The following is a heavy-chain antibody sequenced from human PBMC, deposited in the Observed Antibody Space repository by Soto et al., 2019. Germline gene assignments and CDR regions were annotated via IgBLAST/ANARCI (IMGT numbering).Heavy chain of an antibody. CDR3: AKEVWSGPMDV. V-gene: IGHV3-30*18. J-gene: IGHJ6*02. Sequence: QVQLVESGGGVVQPGRSLRLSCAASGFIFSSYGMHWVRQAPGKGLEWVAVISYDGSNKNYADSVKGRFTISRDNSKNTQYLQMNSLRAEDTAVYYCAKEVWSGPMDVWGQGTTVTVSS. D-gene: IGHD3-3*01. CDR1: GFIFSSYG. CDR2: ISYDGSNK.